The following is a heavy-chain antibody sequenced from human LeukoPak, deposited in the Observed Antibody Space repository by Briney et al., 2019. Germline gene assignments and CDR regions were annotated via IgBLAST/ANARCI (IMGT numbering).Heavy chain of an antibody. CDR2: IHPISGDT. D-gene: IGHD1-20*01. CDR1: GYTFTGYF. CDR3: ARGLINGHDFDY. Sequence: AASVKVSCNASGYTFTGYFMHWVRQVPGQGPEWMGWIHPISGDTNYAQKFQGWVTLTRDTSISTAYMDLSRLTSDDTAVYYCARGLINGHDFDYWGQGTLVTVSS. J-gene: IGHJ4*02. V-gene: IGHV1-2*04.